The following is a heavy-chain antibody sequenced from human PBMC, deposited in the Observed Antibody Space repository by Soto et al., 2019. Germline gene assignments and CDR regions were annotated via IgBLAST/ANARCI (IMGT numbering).Heavy chain of an antibody. V-gene: IGHV4-31*03. CDR2: IHYSGST. Sequence: PSETLSLTCTASGGSISSGGYYWSWMRQHPGKGLEWIGYIHYSGSTYYNPSHKSRVTISVDTSNNQFSLKLSSVTAADTAVYYWEKSRGTGTSPQAFQPWGQGTLVT. D-gene: IGHD3-10*01. CDR1: GGSISSGGYY. J-gene: IGHJ1*01. CDR3: EKSRGTGTSPQAFQP.